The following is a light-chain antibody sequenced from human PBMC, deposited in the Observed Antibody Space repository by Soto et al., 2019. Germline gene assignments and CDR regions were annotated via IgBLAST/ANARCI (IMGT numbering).Light chain of an antibody. V-gene: IGKV3-20*01. CDR2: GAS. J-gene: IGKJ4*01. CDR1: QSVSSSY. CDR3: QQYGSSPLT. Sequence: EIVLTQSPGTLSLSPGERATLSCRASQSVSSSYLAWYQQKPGQAPRLLLYGASSRATGIPDRFSGSGSGTDFTLTIGRLEPEDFAVYYCQQYGSSPLTFGGGTKVEIK.